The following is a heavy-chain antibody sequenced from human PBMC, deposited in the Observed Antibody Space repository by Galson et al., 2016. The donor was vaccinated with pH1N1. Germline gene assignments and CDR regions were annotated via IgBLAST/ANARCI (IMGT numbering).Heavy chain of an antibody. Sequence: PALVKPTQTLTLTCTFSGFSLTTSGEGVGWIRQSPGKALEWLALIYWNDDKRYSPSLKSKLVITKDTSKNQVVLTMTNMDPVDTATYYCAHTLYGDYVDWFDPWGQGTLVAVSS. CDR3: AHTLYGDYVDWFDP. J-gene: IGHJ5*02. CDR2: IYWNDDK. D-gene: IGHD4-17*01. CDR1: GFSLTTSGEG. V-gene: IGHV2-5*01.